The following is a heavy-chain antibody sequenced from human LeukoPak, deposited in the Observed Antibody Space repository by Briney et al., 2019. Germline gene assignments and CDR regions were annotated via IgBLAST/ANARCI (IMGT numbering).Heavy chain of an antibody. J-gene: IGHJ6*03. CDR3: ARERPLPAARFIYYYYMDV. CDR2: INHSGST. Sequence: SETLSLTCTVSDGSIISSDYYWGWLRQPPGKGREWIGEINHSGSTNYNPSLKSRVTISVDTSKNQFSLKLSSVTAADTAVYYCARERPLPAARFIYYYYMDVWGKGTTVTVSS. V-gene: IGHV4-39*07. D-gene: IGHD6-6*01. CDR1: DGSIISSDYY.